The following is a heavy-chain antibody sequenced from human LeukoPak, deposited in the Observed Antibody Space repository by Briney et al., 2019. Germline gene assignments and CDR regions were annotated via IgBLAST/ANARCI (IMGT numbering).Heavy chain of an antibody. D-gene: IGHD4-23*01. Sequence: PGGSLRLSCAASGFTFGTYTMNWVRQAPGKGLEYVSFISANGGSTYYADSVKGRFTISRDNSKNTLYLQMSSLRAEDTAVYYCVKGSGKTFDYWGQGTLVTVSS. CDR1: GFTFGTYT. J-gene: IGHJ4*02. CDR2: ISANGGST. CDR3: VKGSGKTFDY. V-gene: IGHV3-64D*09.